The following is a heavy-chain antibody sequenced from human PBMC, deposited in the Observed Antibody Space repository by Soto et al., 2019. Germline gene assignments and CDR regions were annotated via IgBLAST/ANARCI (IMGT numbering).Heavy chain of an antibody. Sequence: GXLXLSCAASGFTFXSYWMIWVRQAPGKGLEWVANIKQDGSEKYYVDSVKGRFTISRDNAKNSLYLQMNSLRAEDTAVYYCARSISSGWYLYYYYGMDVWGQGTTAPVSS. D-gene: IGHD6-19*01. J-gene: IGHJ6*02. V-gene: IGHV3-7*01. CDR3: ARSISSGWYLYYYYGMDV. CDR2: IKQDGSEK. CDR1: GFTFXSYW.